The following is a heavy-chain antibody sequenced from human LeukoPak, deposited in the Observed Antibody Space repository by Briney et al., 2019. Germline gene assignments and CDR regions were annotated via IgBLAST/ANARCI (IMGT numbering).Heavy chain of an antibody. V-gene: IGHV4-4*02. CDR1: GGSISSDYW. CDR3: ARMGAIAGASANPDY. J-gene: IGHJ4*02. D-gene: IGHD4/OR15-4a*01. CDR2: IYHSGST. Sequence: SETLSLTCTVSGGSISSDYWWTWVRQPPGKGLEWIGEIYHSGSTNYNPSLKSRLTISVDKSKNQFSLKLSSVTAADTAVYYCARMGAIAGASANPDYWGQGTLVTVSS.